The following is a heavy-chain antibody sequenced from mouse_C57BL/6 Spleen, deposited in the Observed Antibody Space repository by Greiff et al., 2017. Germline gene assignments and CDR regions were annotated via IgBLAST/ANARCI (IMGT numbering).Heavy chain of an antibody. D-gene: IGHD3-2*02. CDR2: IDPSDSYT. J-gene: IGHJ2*01. Sequence: QVHVKQPGAELVMPGASVKLSCKASGYTFTSYWMHWVKQRPGQGLEWIGEIDPSDSYTNYNQKFKGKSTLTVDKSSSTAYMQLSSLTSEDSAVYYCARGGSAGGFDDWGEGATLSVSS. CDR1: GYTFTSYW. CDR3: ARGGSAGGFDD. V-gene: IGHV1-69*01.